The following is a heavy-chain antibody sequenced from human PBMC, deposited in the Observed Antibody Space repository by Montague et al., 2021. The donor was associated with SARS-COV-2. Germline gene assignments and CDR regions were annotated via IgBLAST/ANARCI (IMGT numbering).Heavy chain of an antibody. V-gene: IGHV4-31*03. D-gene: IGHD3-22*01. Sequence: LSLPFPFSGGSLSRGGYYWSWIRQHPGKGLEWIGYIYYSGSTYYNPSLKSRVTISVDTSKNQFSLKLSSVTAADTAVYYCARAATITMIVVVIDAFDIWGQGTMVTVSS. CDR2: IYYSGST. CDR3: ARAATITMIVVVIDAFDI. J-gene: IGHJ3*02. CDR1: GGSLSRGGYY.